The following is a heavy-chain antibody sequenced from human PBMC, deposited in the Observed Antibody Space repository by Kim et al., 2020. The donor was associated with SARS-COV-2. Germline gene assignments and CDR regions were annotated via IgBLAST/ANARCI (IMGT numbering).Heavy chain of an antibody. Sequence: SETLSLTCTVSGGSISSGGYYWSWIRQHPGKGLEWIGYIYYSGSTYYNPSLKSRVTISVDTSKNQFSLKLSSVTAADTAVYYCARSRGYCTNGVCYIDWFDPWGQGTLVTVSS. V-gene: IGHV4-31*03. CDR2: IYYSGST. D-gene: IGHD2-8*01. CDR1: GGSISSGGYY. J-gene: IGHJ5*02. CDR3: ARSRGYCTNGVCYIDWFDP.